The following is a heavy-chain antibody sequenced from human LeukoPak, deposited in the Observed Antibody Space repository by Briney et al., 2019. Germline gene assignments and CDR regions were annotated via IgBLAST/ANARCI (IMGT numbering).Heavy chain of an antibody. CDR1: GYTFNIYA. D-gene: IGHD2-2*01. CDR2: VSAYSGAT. J-gene: IGHJ4*02. CDR3: ARGRTMPFDN. Sequence: ASVQVSCKASGYTFNIYAITWVRQAPGQGLEWMGWVSAYSGATTYAREFQHRVTMTTDTSTNTAYMELRSLRSDDTAVYYCARGRTMPFDNWGQGTLVTVSS. V-gene: IGHV1-18*01.